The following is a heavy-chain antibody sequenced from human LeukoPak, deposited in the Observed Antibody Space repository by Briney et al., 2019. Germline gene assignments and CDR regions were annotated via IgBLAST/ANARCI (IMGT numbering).Heavy chain of an antibody. D-gene: IGHD2-2*01. CDR3: TTDTRRIDTFA. V-gene: IGHV3-15*07. CDR2: IKRRSDGGTP. CDR1: GFSFNDAW. Sequence: GGSLRLSCAASGFSFNDAWMNWVRQAPGKGLEWVGRIKRRSDGGTPDYAAPVQGRFTISRDESKNTLYLQMNSLKTGDTAVYYCTTDTRRIDTFAWGQGTLVTVSS. J-gene: IGHJ4*02.